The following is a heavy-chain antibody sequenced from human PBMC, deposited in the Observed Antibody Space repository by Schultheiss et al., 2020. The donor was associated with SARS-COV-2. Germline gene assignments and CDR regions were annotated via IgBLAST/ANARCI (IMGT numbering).Heavy chain of an antibody. J-gene: IGHJ5*02. D-gene: IGHD3-10*01. CDR2: IYYNGRT. CDR3: ARMWFGDLTLDP. CDR1: GGSVSSGSYY. Sequence: SQTLSLTCTVSGGSVSSGSYYWSWIRQPPGKGLEWIGSIYYNGRTNYSPSLKSRVTILVDSSTNQVSLTLRSVAAADTAVYYCARMWFGDLTLDPWGQGTLVTVSS. V-gene: IGHV4-61*01.